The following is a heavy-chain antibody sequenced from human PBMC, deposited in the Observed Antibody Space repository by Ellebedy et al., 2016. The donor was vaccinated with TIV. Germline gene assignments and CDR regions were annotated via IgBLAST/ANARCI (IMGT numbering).Heavy chain of an antibody. CDR1: GFTVSSNY. Sequence: PGGSLRLSCAASGFTVSSNYMSWVRQAPGKGLEWVSVIYSGGSTYYADSVKGRFTISRDNSKNTLYLQMNSLRAEDTAVYYCAREGGAYYGSGSHYTEYYFDYWGQGTLVTVSS. CDR3: AREGGAYYGSGSHYTEYYFDY. CDR2: IYSGGST. D-gene: IGHD3-10*01. V-gene: IGHV3-66*01. J-gene: IGHJ4*02.